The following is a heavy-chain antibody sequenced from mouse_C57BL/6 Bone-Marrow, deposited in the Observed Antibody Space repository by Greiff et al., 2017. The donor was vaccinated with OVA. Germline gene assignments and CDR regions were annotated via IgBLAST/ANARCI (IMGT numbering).Heavy chain of an antibody. CDR1: GFNIKDDN. CDR2: IDPENGDT. CDR3: TTDDYYFDY. D-gene: IGHD2-4*01. J-gene: IGHJ2*01. Sequence: EVKLVESGAELVRPGASVKLSCTASGFNIKDDNMHWVKQRPEQGLEWIGWIDPENGDTEYASKFQGKATITADTSSNTAYLQLSSLTSEDTAVYYCTTDDYYFDYWGQGTTLTVSS. V-gene: IGHV14-4*01.